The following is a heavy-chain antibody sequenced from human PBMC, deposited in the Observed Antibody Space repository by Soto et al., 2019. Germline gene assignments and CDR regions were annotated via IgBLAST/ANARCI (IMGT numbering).Heavy chain of an antibody. CDR3: ARGLCGGDCSYFYGMDV. D-gene: IGHD2-21*02. J-gene: IGHJ6*02. Sequence: VGSLRLSCAASGFTFSSYGMHWVRQAPGKGLEWVAVIWYDGSNKYYADSVKGRFTISRDNSKNTLYLQMNSLRAEDTAVYYCARGLCGGDCSYFYGMDVWGQGTTVTVSS. CDR1: GFTFSSYG. CDR2: IWYDGSNK. V-gene: IGHV3-33*01.